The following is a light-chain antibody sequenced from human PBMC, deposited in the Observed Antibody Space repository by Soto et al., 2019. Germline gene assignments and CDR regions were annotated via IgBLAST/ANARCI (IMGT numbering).Light chain of an antibody. J-gene: IGKJ1*01. V-gene: IGKV3-15*01. CDR3: QPYNNWLRT. Sequence: EIVMTQSPATLSVSPGVRASLSCRASQSVSSKLAWDQQKPGQPPRLLIYRASPGATGIPARFSGSGYGTEFTLTIGSLQPEDFVLYYWQPYNNWLRTLGQGTTVDSK. CDR1: QSVSSK. CDR2: RAS.